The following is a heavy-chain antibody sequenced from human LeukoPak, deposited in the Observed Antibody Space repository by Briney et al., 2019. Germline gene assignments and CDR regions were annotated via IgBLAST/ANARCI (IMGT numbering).Heavy chain of an antibody. V-gene: IGHV1-8*01. CDR3: ARVTAAGTWTFDI. J-gene: IGHJ3*02. D-gene: IGHD6-13*01. CDR1: GDTFTIND. CDR2: MNPNSGNT. Sequence: ASVTVSFTSSGDTFTINDINWVRQAQGQGRGWMGWMNPNSGNTGYAQKFQGRVTITRNTSISTAYMELTDLRSEDTAVYYCARVTAAGTWTFDIWGQGTTVTVSS.